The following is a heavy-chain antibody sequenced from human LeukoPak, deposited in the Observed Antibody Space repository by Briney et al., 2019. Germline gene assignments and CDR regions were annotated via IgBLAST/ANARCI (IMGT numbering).Heavy chain of an antibody. CDR3: ARDVGRSYDLDY. J-gene: IGHJ4*02. Sequence: ASEKVSCKASGYRVTSYGISWGRQAPGQGLEWMGWISTYNGNRDYAQSLQGRVTMTIDTTTSTVYMELRSLRSGDTAVYYCARDVGRSYDLDYWGQGTLLTVSS. V-gene: IGHV1-18*01. D-gene: IGHD3-16*01. CDR1: GYRVTSYG. CDR2: ISTYNGNR.